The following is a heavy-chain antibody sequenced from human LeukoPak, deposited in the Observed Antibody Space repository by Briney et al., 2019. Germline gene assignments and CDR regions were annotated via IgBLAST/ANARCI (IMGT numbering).Heavy chain of an antibody. D-gene: IGHD6-13*01. V-gene: IGHV3-30*18. CDR1: GFTFSSYG. J-gene: IGHJ3*02. Sequence: GGSLRLSCAASGFTFSSYGMHWVREAPGKGLVWVAVISYDGSNKYYAASVKGRFTISRDNSKNTLYLQMNSLRAEDTAVYYCAKGVSSSWSNDAFDIWGQGTMVTVSS. CDR2: ISYDGSNK. CDR3: AKGVSSSWSNDAFDI.